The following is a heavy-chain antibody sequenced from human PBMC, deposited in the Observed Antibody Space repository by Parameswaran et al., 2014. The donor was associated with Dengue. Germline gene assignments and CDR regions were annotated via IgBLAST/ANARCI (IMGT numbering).Heavy chain of an antibody. V-gene: IGHV3-11*01. D-gene: IGHD6-19*01. CDR3: ARDSGSGWFFDY. Sequence: RWIRQPPGKGLEWVSYISSSGSIIYYADSVKGRFTISRDNAKNSLYLQMNSLRAEDTAVYYCARDSGSGWFFDYWGQGTLVTVSS. CDR2: ISSSGSII. J-gene: IGHJ4*02.